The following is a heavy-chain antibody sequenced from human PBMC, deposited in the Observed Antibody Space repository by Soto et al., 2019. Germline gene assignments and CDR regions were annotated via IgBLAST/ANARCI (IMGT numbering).Heavy chain of an antibody. D-gene: IGHD3-3*01. CDR2: INAGNGNT. CDR1: GYTFTSYA. V-gene: IGHV1-3*01. CDR3: ARWVLRFLEWLPGFDY. J-gene: IGHJ4*02. Sequence: GASVKVSCKASGYTFTSYAMHWVRQAPGQRLEWMGWINAGNGNTKYSQKFQGRVTITRDTSASTAYMELSSLRSEDTAVYYCARWVLRFLEWLPGFDYWGQGTLVTVPS.